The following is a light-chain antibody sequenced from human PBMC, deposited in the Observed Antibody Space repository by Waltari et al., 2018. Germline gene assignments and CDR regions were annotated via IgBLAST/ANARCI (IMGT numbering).Light chain of an antibody. CDR2: GKN. CDR3: SSRDSSGNHVL. V-gene: IGLV3-19*01. J-gene: IGLJ3*02. CDR1: CLRTYF. Sequence: SSGLTQDPAVSVVLGQTVRITCQGDCLRTYFATWYQQKPGQAPLLVIYGKNNRPSGIPDRFSGSSSEDTTSLTITGAQAEDEADYFCSSRDSSGNHVLFGGGTKLTVL.